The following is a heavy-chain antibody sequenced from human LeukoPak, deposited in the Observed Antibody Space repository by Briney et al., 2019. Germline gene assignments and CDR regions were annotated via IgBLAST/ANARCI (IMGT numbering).Heavy chain of an antibody. V-gene: IGHV3-66*02. CDR3: ARDGGFGGPGGDNWVDS. CDR2: IYSDGGT. J-gene: IGHJ5*01. D-gene: IGHD3-16*01. Sequence: PGGSLRLSCAASGFTVSAKYMSWVRQGPGKGLDWISSIYSDGGTNYADSVKGRFTISRDNSKNTLYLQMNSLRPEDTAVYYCARDGGFGGPGGDNWVDSWGQGALVTVYS. CDR1: GFTVSAKY.